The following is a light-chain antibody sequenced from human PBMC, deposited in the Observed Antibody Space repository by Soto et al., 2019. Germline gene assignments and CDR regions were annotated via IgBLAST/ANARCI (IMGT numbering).Light chain of an antibody. CDR1: QCIHKY. CDR2: EAA. Sequence: DIQMTQSPSTLSASVGDRVTITCRASQCIHKYLAWYQQKPGEAPKLLIYEAANLESGVPSRFSGSGTGTEFTLTISSLQPDDFATYYCHQSNNYPWTFGQGTRVEI. CDR3: HQSNNYPWT. J-gene: IGKJ1*01. V-gene: IGKV1-5*03.